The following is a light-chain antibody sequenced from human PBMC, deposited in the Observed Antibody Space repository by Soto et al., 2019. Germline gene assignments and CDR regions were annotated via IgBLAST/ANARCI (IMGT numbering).Light chain of an antibody. V-gene: IGKV1-27*01. Sequence: IHMTHAPPSLSASVLYRVSITFLSSRDIGNHVARYQQKAGTGPKLLIFGASTLHSGVPSRFSASGSGTTFILTIRSLQPENVATYYCQTYDKAPWTFGPGTKVDIK. J-gene: IGKJ1*01. CDR3: QTYDKAPWT. CDR1: RDIGNH. CDR2: GAS.